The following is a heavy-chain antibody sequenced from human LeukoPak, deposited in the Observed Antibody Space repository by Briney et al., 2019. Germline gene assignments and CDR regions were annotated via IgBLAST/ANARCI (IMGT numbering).Heavy chain of an antibody. CDR2: ITVSGGRT. J-gene: IGHJ3*02. Sequence: GSLRLSCAASGLILSSYVMSWVRQAPGKGLEWVSTITVSGGRTYYADSVKGRFTISRDNGKNSLYLQLNSLRAEDTAVYYCARRPYCGGDCYSLDGFDMWGQGTMVTVSS. D-gene: IGHD2-21*02. CDR3: ARRPYCGGDCYSLDGFDM. V-gene: IGHV3-23*01. CDR1: GLILSSYV.